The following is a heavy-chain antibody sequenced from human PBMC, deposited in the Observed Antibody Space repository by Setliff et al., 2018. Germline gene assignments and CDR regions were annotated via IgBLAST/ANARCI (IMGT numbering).Heavy chain of an antibody. CDR2: IYYSGST. CDR3: ARITSGIQLSPTSNDY. CDR1: GGSISSGGYY. Sequence: TLSLTCTVSGGSISSGGYYWSWIRQHPGKGLEWIGYIYYSGSTYYNPSLKSRVTISVDTSKNQFSLKLSSVTAADTAVYYCARITSGIQLSPTSNDYWGQGTLVTVSS. V-gene: IGHV4-31*03. D-gene: IGHD5-18*01. J-gene: IGHJ4*02.